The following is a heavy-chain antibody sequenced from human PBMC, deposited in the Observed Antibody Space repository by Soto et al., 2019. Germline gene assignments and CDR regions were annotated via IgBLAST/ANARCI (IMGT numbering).Heavy chain of an antibody. CDR3: ARLYSGSYTIDV. Sequence: ASVKVSCKPSGYSFTSYAMQWVRQAPGRRLEWMGWINAGNGNTKYSQKFQGRVTITRDTSASTAYMELSSLRSEDTAVYYCARLYSGSYTIDVWGQGTTVTVSS. J-gene: IGHJ6*02. D-gene: IGHD1-26*01. CDR2: INAGNGNT. V-gene: IGHV1-3*01. CDR1: GYSFTSYA.